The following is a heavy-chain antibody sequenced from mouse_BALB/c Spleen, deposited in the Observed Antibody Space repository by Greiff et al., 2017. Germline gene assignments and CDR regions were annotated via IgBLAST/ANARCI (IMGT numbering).Heavy chain of an antibody. D-gene: IGHD2-3*01. CDR1: GYAFSSYW. Sequence: VQLQQSGAELVRPGSSVKISCKASGYAFSSYWMNWVKQRPGQGLEWIGQIYPGDGDTNYNGKFKGKATLTADKSSSTAYMQLSSLTSEDSAVYFCARGLLPPMDYWGQGTSVTVSS. V-gene: IGHV1-80*01. CDR3: ARGLLPPMDY. J-gene: IGHJ4*01. CDR2: IYPGDGDT.